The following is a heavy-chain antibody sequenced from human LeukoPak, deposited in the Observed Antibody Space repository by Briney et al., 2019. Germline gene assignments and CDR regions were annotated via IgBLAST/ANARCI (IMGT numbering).Heavy chain of an antibody. CDR1: GFTLKMYW. V-gene: IGHV3-7*01. D-gene: IGHD3-22*01. CDR3: ARDANYHESDIYYDAFDL. J-gene: IGHJ3*01. CDR2: INEDGSEK. Sequence: GGSLRLSCVASGFTLKMYWMTWVRQAPGKGLEWVANINEDGSEKNYVASVKGRFTVSRDNVKNSLYLELNSLRAEDRAVYYCARDANYHESDIYYDAFDLWGQGTMVTVSS.